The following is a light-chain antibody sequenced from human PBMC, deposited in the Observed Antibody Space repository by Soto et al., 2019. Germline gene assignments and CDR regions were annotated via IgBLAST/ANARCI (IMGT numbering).Light chain of an antibody. CDR1: SSDVGTYNY. CDR2: DVS. J-gene: IGLJ2*01. V-gene: IGLV2-11*01. Sequence: QSALTQPRSVSGSPGQSVTLSCTGTSSDVGTYNYVSWYQQYPGKAPKLMIYDVSKRPSGVPDRFSGSKSGNTASLTISGLQTEDDADYYCCSYAGSYTLIFGGGTQLTVL. CDR3: CSYAGSYTLI.